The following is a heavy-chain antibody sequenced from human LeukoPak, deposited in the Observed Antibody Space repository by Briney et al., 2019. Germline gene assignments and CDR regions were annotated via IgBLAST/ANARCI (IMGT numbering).Heavy chain of an antibody. CDR2: IYYTGST. CDR1: GGSISSSTSY. J-gene: IGHJ4*01. CDR3: ARDYASGSYHFDY. V-gene: IGHV4-39*02. Sequence: SETLSLTCTVSGGSISSSTSYWGWIRQPPGKGLEWIGIIYYTGSTYYNPSLKSRVTISVDTSKNQFSLKLSSVTAADTAVYYCARDYASGSYHFDYWGHGTLATVSS. D-gene: IGHD3-10*01.